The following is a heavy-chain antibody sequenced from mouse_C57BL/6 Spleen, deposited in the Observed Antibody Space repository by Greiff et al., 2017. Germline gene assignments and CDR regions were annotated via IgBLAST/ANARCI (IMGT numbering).Heavy chain of an antibody. J-gene: IGHJ3*01. CDR3: ARLTGPFAY. CDR2: IYPGDGDT. CDR1: GYAFTSPW. D-gene: IGHD2-13*01. V-gene: IGHV1-82*01. Sequence: VQLQPSGPELVKPGASVKMSCKASGYAFTSPWMNWVKQRPGQGLEWIGRIYPGDGDTNYNGKFKGKATLTADKSSSTAYMQLSSLTSEDSAVYFCARLTGPFAYWGQGTLVTVSA.